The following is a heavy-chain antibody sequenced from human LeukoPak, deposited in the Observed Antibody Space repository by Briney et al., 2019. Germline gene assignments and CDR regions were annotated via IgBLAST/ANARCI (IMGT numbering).Heavy chain of an antibody. CDR1: GYTLAELS. CDR3: ARDELAWELLPGCY. Sequence: ASVKVSCKLSGYTLAELSIHWVRQVPGKGLEWMGGFDPEDGDTFFAQKFQGRVTMTRDTSTSTVYMELSSLRSEDTAVYYCARDELAWELLPGCYWGQGTLVTVSS. CDR2: FDPEDGDT. J-gene: IGHJ4*02. V-gene: IGHV1-24*01. D-gene: IGHD1-26*01.